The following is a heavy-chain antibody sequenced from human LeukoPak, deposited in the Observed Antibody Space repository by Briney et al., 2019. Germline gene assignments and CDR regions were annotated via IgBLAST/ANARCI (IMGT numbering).Heavy chain of an antibody. CDR1: GFIFNNYG. Sequence: TGGSLRLSWAASGFIFNNYGLVWVRQAPGKGLEWVSAISNDGGGTAYADFVKGRFSVSRDNSKNTLFLQMNSLRAEDTALYYCAKGSSGYFFDLWGQGTLVTVSS. CDR2: ISNDGGGT. D-gene: IGHD3-22*01. J-gene: IGHJ4*02. CDR3: AKGSSGYFFDL. V-gene: IGHV3-23*01.